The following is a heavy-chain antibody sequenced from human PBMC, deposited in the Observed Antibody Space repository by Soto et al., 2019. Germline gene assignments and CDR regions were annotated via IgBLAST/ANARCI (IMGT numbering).Heavy chain of an antibody. V-gene: IGHV1-58*01. J-gene: IGHJ3*02. CDR3: AADYSVTFGGVIVIGFDAFDI. D-gene: IGHD3-16*02. CDR2: IVVGSGNT. Sequence: SVKVSCKASGFTFTSSAVQWVRQARGQRLEWIGWIVVGSGNTNYAQKFQERVTITRDMSTSTAYMELSSLRSEDTAVYYCAADYSVTFGGVIVIGFDAFDIWGQGTMVTVPS. CDR1: GFTFTSSA.